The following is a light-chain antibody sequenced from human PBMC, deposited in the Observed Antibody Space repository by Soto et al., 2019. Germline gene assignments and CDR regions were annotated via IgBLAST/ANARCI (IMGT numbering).Light chain of an antibody. CDR2: VAS. CDR3: QQYGSSP. V-gene: IGKV3-20*01. CDR1: QSVSSSY. Sequence: EIVLTQSPGTLSLSPGERATLSCRASQSVSSSYLAWYQQKPGQAPRLLIYVASSRATGIPDRFSGSGSGTYFTPTISRLEPEDFAVYYCQQYGSSPFGQGTRLEIK. J-gene: IGKJ5*01.